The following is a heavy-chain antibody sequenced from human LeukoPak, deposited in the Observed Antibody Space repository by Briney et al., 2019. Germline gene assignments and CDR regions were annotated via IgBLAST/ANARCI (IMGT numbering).Heavy chain of an antibody. J-gene: IGHJ4*02. CDR2: IYSSGST. D-gene: IGHD4-17*01. CDR1: GGSISSSNYY. V-gene: IGHV4-39*07. CDR3: ARIPTVTFFDY. Sequence: SETLSLTCTVSGGSISSSNYYWGWIRQPPGKGLEWIGNIYSSGSTYYNASLQSRVTISIDTSKNQFSLRLNSVTAADTAVYYCARIPTVTFFDYWGQGTLVTVSS.